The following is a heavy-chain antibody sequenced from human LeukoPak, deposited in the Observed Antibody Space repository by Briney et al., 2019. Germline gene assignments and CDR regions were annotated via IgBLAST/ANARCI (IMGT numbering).Heavy chain of an antibody. CDR1: GFTVSSNY. D-gene: IGHD3-3*01. Sequence: GGSLRLSCAASGFTVSSNYMSWVRQAPGKGLEWVSAISGSGGSTYYADSVKGRFTISRDNSKNTLYLQMNSLRAEDTAVYYCAKGALRFLEWLLFYFDYWGQGTLVTVSS. CDR2: ISGSGGST. CDR3: AKGALRFLEWLLFYFDY. J-gene: IGHJ4*02. V-gene: IGHV3-23*01.